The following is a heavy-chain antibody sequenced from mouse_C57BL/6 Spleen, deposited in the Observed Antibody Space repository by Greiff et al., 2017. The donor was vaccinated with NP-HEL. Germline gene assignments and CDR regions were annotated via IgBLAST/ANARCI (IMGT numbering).Heavy chain of an antibody. D-gene: IGHD1-1*01. J-gene: IGHJ2*01. Sequence: QVQLKQSGAELARPGASVKLSCKASGYTFTSYGISWVKQRTGQGLEWIGEIYPRSGNTYYNEKFKGKATLTADKSSSTAYMELRSLTSEDSAVYFCARPSRSSPYFDYWGKGTTLTVSS. CDR1: GYTFTSYG. CDR2: IYPRSGNT. CDR3: ARPSRSSPYFDY. V-gene: IGHV1-81*01.